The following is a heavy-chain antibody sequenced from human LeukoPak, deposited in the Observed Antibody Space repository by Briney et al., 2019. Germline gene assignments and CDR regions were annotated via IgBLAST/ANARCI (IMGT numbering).Heavy chain of an antibody. CDR2: IYYSGST. J-gene: IGHJ6*02. CDR3: AGLYSSSWYYYGMDV. D-gene: IGHD6-13*01. Sequence: SSETLSLTCTVSGGSISSYYWSWIRQPPGKGLEWIGYIYYSGSTNYNPSLKSRVTISVDTSKNQFSLKLSSVTAADTAVYYCAGLYSSSWYYYGMDVWGQGTTVTVSS. V-gene: IGHV4-59*08. CDR1: GGSISSYY.